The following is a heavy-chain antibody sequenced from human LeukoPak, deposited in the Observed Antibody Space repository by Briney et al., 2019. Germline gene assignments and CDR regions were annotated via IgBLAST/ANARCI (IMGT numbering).Heavy chain of an antibody. D-gene: IGHD3-3*01. V-gene: IGHV3-66*02. CDR3: ARDKYDFWSGPSRGFDP. CDR1: GFTVSSNY. Sequence: GGSLRLSCAGSGFTVSSNYMSWVRQAPGKGLEWVSVIYSGGSTYYADSVKGRFTISRDNSKNTLYLQMNSLRAEDTAVYYCARDKYDFWSGPSRGFDPWGQGTLVTVSS. CDR2: IYSGGST. J-gene: IGHJ5*02.